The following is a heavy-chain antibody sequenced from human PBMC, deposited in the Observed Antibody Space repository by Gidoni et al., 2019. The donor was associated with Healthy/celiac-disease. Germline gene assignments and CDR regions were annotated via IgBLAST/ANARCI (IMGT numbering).Heavy chain of an antibody. J-gene: IGHJ5*02. V-gene: IGHV1-69*04. Sequence: QVQLVQSRAEVKKPGSLVKVSCKLSGATFSSYAISWVRQAPGQGLEWMGRIIPIRGIANYAQKFQGRVTIAADKSTSTAYMELSSLGSEDTAVYYCARGSIAAAGTPVPWGQGTLVTVSS. CDR2: IIPIRGIA. D-gene: IGHD6-13*01. CDR1: GATFSSYA. CDR3: ARGSIAAAGTPVP.